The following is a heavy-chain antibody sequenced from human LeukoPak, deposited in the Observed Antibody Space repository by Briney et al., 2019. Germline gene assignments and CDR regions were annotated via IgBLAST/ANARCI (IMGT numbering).Heavy chain of an antibody. Sequence: GGSLRLSCAASGFTFSSYSMNWVRQAPGKGLEWVSSISSSSIYIYYADSVKGRFTISRDNAKNSLYLQMNSLRAEDTAVYYCARPYSGYDSLHYWGQGTLVTVSS. D-gene: IGHD5-12*01. CDR1: GFTFSSYS. V-gene: IGHV3-21*01. CDR3: ARPYSGYDSLHY. CDR2: ISSSSIYI. J-gene: IGHJ4*02.